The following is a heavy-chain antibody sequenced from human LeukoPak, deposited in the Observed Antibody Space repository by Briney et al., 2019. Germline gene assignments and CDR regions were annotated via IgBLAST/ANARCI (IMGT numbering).Heavy chain of an antibody. CDR2: ISPIFGTA. CDR3: ARGLYCGGDCYLY. J-gene: IGHJ4*02. V-gene: IGHV1-69*05. Sequence: SVNVSCKASGRTFSSYAISRVRQAPGQGLEWMGGISPIFGTANYAQKFQGRVTITTDESTSTAYMELSSLRSEDTAVYYCARGLYCGGDCYLYWGQGTLVTVSS. CDR1: GRTFSSYA. D-gene: IGHD2-21*02.